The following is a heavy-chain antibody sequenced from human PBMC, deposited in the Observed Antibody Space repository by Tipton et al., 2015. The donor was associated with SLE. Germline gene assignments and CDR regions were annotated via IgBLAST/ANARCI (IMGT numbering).Heavy chain of an antibody. Sequence: LRLSCTVSGDSFSSGSSSWNWVRQPAGKGLEWIGLIYNSGLTNSNPSLQSRVTLSVDMSKNQFSLKLSSVTGADTAVYYCAKDYNHDNADYNWGQGTLVIVSS. J-gene: IGHJ1*01. V-gene: IGHV4-61*02. D-gene: IGHD4-17*01. CDR1: GDSFSSGSSS. CDR3: AKDYNHDNADYN. CDR2: IYNSGLT.